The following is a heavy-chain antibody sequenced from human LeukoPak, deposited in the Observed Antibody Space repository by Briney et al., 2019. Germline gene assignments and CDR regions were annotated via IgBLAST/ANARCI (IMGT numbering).Heavy chain of an antibody. CDR2: INPNSGGT. Sequence: ASVKVSCKASGYTFTGYYMHWVRQAPGQGLEWMGWINPNSGGTNYAQKFQGRVTMTRDTSISTAYMELSGLRSDDTAVYYCGRDRAVVTNGWFDPWGQGTLVTVSS. D-gene: IGHD4-23*01. J-gene: IGHJ5*02. V-gene: IGHV1-2*02. CDR3: GRDRAVVTNGWFDP. CDR1: GYTFTGYY.